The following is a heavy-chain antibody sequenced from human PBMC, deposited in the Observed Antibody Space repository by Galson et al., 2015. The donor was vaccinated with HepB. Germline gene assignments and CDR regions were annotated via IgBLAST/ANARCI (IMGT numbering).Heavy chain of an antibody. J-gene: IGHJ4*02. V-gene: IGHV1-8*01. CDR1: GYTFSSYD. CDR3: ARATRSQLVADY. Sequence: SVKVSCKASGYTFSSYDIAWVRQATGQGLEWMGWMNPNSGNTGYAQDLEGRVILTRDTSINTFYMELSSLRSEDTAVYYCARATRSQLVADYWGQGTLVTVSS. D-gene: IGHD2-15*01. CDR2: MNPNSGNT.